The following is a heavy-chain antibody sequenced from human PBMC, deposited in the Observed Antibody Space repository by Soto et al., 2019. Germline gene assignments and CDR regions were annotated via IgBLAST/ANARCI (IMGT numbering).Heavy chain of an antibody. D-gene: IGHD6-13*01. CDR2: IYSGGST. CDR1: GFTVSSNY. Sequence: GGSLRLSCAASGFTVSSNYMSWVRQAPGKGLEWVSVIYSGGSTYYADSVKGRFTISRDNSKNTLYLQMNSLRAEDMAVYYCARDIAAQTMDYHYYYLDVWGKGTTVTVSS. V-gene: IGHV3-66*01. J-gene: IGHJ6*03. CDR3: ARDIAAQTMDYHYYYLDV.